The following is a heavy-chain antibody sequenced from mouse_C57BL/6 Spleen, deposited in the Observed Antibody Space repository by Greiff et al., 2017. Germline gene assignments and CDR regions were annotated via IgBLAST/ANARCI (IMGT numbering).Heavy chain of an antibody. CDR3: ARGYSWYFDV. V-gene: IGHV5-4*01. CDR2: ISDGGSYT. J-gene: IGHJ1*03. CDR1: GFTFSSYA. Sequence: EVQRVESGGGLVKPGGSLKLSCAASGFTFSSYAMSWVRQTPEKRLEWVATISDGGSYTYYPDNVKGRFTISRDNAKNNLYLQMSHLKSEDTAMYYCARGYSWYFDVWGTGTTVTVSS. D-gene: IGHD1-1*01.